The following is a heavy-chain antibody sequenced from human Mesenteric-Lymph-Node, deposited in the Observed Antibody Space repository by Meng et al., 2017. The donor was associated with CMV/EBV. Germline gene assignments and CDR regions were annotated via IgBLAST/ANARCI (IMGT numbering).Heavy chain of an antibody. Sequence: GCISSGGYYWRWIRQHPGKGLEWIGYIYYSGSTYYNPSLKSRVTISVDTSKNQFSLKLSSVTAADTAVYYCARAYSSSWYGYWYFDLWGRGTLVTVSS. CDR2: IYYSGST. CDR3: ARAYSSSWYGYWYFDL. J-gene: IGHJ2*01. D-gene: IGHD6-13*01. CDR1: GCISSGGYY. V-gene: IGHV4-31*02.